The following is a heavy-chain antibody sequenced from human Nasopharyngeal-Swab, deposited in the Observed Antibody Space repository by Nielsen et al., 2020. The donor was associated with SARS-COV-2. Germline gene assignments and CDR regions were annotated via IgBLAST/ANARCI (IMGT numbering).Heavy chain of an antibody. J-gene: IGHJ5*02. V-gene: IGHV4-39*01. D-gene: IGHD3-22*01. Sequence: SETLSLTCTVSGDSISSNSYYWGWIRQSPGKGLEWIGSFSYSGTTYFNPSLKSRVTISVDTSESQFSVKLSSVTAADTAVYYCASYYYDSSDYSYWFDPWGQGTLVTVSS. CDR1: GDSISSNSYY. CDR2: FSYSGTT. CDR3: ASYYYDSSDYSYWFDP.